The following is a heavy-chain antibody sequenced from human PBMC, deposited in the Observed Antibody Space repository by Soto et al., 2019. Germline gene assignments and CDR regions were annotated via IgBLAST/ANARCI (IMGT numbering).Heavy chain of an antibody. Sequence: GGSLRLSCAASGFTFSSYSMNWVRQAPGKGLEWVSSISSSSSYIYYADSVKGRFTISRDNAKNSLYLQMNSLRAEDTAVYYCARDPAASSPLFRGPTLYPYWGQGTLVTVSS. CDR2: ISSSSSYI. J-gene: IGHJ4*02. D-gene: IGHD3-10*01. CDR1: GFTFSSYS. CDR3: ARDPAASSPLFRGPTLYPY. V-gene: IGHV3-21*01.